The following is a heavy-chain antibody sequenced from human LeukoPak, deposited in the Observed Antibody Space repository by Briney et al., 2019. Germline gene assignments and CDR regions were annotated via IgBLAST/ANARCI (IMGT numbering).Heavy chain of an antibody. CDR2: ISGGGGST. CDR3: AKGSGINHYHWIDP. CDR1: EFTFSNYA. Sequence: GGSLRLSCAASEFTFSNYAMNCVRQAPGKGLEWVSGISGGGGSTYYADSVKGRFTISRDNSKNTLYLQLDSLRAEDTALYYCAKGSGINHYHWIDPWGQGTLVTVSS. V-gene: IGHV3-23*01. D-gene: IGHD1-14*01. J-gene: IGHJ5*02.